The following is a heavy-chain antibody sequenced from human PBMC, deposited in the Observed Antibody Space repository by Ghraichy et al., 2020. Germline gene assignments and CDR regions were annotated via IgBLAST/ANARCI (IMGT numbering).Heavy chain of an antibody. V-gene: IGHV4-59*12. J-gene: IGHJ6*02. D-gene: IGHD3-3*01. CDR2: IYYSGST. Sequence: SETLSLTCTVSGGSISSYYWSWIRQPPGKGLEWFGYIYYSGSTNYNPSLKSRVTISVDTSKNQFSLKLSSVTAADTAVYYCARGSYDFWSGYLVYYGMDVPRPRTTGTVAS. CDR1: GGSISSYY. CDR3: ARGSYDFWSGYLVYYGMDV.